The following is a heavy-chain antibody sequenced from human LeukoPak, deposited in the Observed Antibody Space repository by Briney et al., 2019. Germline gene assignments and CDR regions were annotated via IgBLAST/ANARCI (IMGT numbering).Heavy chain of an antibody. D-gene: IGHD3-9*01. CDR1: GFNFSSYE. CDR3: AKDLRYFDWLFPTLDY. Sequence: GGSLRLSCAVSGFNFSSYEMNWVRQAPGKGLEWVSYISSSGSPIYYADSVKGRFTISRDNSKNTLYLQMNSLRAEDTAVYYCAKDLRYFDWLFPTLDYWGQGTLVTVSS. V-gene: IGHV3-48*03. CDR2: ISSSGSPI. J-gene: IGHJ4*02.